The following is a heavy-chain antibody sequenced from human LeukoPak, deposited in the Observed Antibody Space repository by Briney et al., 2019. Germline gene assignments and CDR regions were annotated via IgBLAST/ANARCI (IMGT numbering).Heavy chain of an antibody. J-gene: IGHJ4*02. D-gene: IGHD1-26*01. CDR3: ARRWYTGTYYYFDL. CDR1: GFTLSTHW. Sequence: QPGGSLRLSCAASGFTLSTHWMHWVRQAPGKGLVWVSRINGDGTTTSYAASVKGRFTISRVNAKSTLYLEMDSLRAEDTAIYYCARRWYTGTYYYFDLWGQGTLVTVSS. V-gene: IGHV3-74*01. CDR2: INGDGTTT.